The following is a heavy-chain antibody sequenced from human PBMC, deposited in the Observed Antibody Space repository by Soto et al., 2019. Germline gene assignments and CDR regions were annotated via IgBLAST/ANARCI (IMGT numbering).Heavy chain of an antibody. CDR2: IYYSGST. J-gene: IGHJ5*02. CDR1: GGSISSGGYY. CDR3: ASSTSPINWFDP. V-gene: IGHV4-31*03. Sequence: PSETLSLTCTVSGGSISSGGYYWSWIRQHPGKGLEWIGYIYYSGSTYYNPSLKSRVTISVDTSKNQFSLKLSSVTAADTAVYYCASSTSPINWFDPWGQGTLVTVS. D-gene: IGHD2-2*01.